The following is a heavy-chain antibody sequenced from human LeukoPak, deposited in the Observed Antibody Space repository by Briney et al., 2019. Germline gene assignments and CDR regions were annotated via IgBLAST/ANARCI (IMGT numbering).Heavy chain of an antibody. CDR3: ARIDFQTLYSHYYYMDV. Sequence: SETLSLTCAVYGGSFSGYYWSWIRQPPGKGLEWIGEINHSGSTNYNPSLKSRVTISVDTSKNQFSLKLSSVTAADTAVYYCARIDFQTLYSHYYYMDVWGKGTTVTVSS. D-gene: IGHD2/OR15-2a*01. CDR1: GGSFSGYY. V-gene: IGHV4-34*01. J-gene: IGHJ6*03. CDR2: INHSGST.